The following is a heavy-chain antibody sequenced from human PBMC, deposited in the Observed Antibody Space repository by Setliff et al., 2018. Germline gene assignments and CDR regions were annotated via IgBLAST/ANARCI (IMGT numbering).Heavy chain of an antibody. CDR3: AKDDASSN. CDR1: GFTFNNYA. V-gene: IGHV3-43D*03. J-gene: IGHJ4*02. CDR2: ISWNGDTT. D-gene: IGHD2-8*01. Sequence: PGGSLRLSCAASGFTFNNYAMHWVRQAPGKGLEWVSLISWNGDTTYYADSVKGRFTISRDNSKNTLYLQMNSLRAEDTAVYYCAKDDASSNWGQGTLVTVSS.